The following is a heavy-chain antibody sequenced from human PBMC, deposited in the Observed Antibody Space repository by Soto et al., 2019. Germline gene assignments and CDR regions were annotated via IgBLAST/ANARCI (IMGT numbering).Heavy chain of an antibody. CDR1: GFRFDDYG. CDR2: ISYYSGSI. CDR3: AKSMGDTANGMDV. J-gene: IGHJ6*02. Sequence: EVQLVESGGGLVQPGRSLRLSCEASGFRFDDYGMHWVRQVPGKGLEWVSGISYYSGSIGYGDSVKGRFTISRDHAKNSLYLQMISLRADDTALYYCAKSMGDTANGMDVWGQGTTVTVSS. D-gene: IGHD2-21*02. V-gene: IGHV3-9*01.